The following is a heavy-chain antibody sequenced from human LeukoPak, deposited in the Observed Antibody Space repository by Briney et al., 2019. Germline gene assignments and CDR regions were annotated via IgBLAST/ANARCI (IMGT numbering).Heavy chain of an antibody. CDR3: ARGVAAAGTTLDY. J-gene: IGHJ4*02. CDR2: IYSGGTT. D-gene: IGHD6-13*01. CDR1: GFTVSSSY. Sequence: GGSLRLSCAASGFTVSSSYMTWVRQAPGKGLEWVSVIYSGGTTYYADSVKGRFTISRDNSKNTLYLQMDSLRDEDTAVYYCARGVAAAGTTLDYWGQGTLVTVSS. V-gene: IGHV3-66*01.